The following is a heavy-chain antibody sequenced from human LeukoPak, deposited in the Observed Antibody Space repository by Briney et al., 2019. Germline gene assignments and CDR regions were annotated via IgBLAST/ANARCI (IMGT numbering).Heavy chain of an antibody. D-gene: IGHD3-10*01. J-gene: IGHJ5*02. CDR2: INPKDGRT. CDR1: GYTFTGNY. Sequence: ASVEVSCRASGYTFTGNYIHWVRQAPGQGLEWVGWINPKDGRTNYAQRFQDRVTMTRDTSISTAYMELSRLRSDDTAVYYCAREGNYYGSGSTINWFDPWGQGTLVTVSS. V-gene: IGHV1-2*02. CDR3: AREGNYYGSGSTINWFDP.